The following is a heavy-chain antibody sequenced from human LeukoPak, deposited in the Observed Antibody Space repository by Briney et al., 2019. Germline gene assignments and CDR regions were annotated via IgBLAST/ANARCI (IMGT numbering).Heavy chain of an antibody. D-gene: IGHD7-27*01. J-gene: IGHJ6*02. CDR1: GFTFSNYG. Sequence: GGSLRLSCAASGFTFSNYGMHWVRQAPVKGLEWVAFIWSDGNNQYYADSVKGRFTISRDNSENTLYLQMTSLRADDTVVYYCARDTGGRELGFTYYYYYGMDVWGQGTTVTVSS. V-gene: IGHV3-33*01. CDR3: ARDTGGRELGFTYYYYYGMDV. CDR2: IWSDGNNQ.